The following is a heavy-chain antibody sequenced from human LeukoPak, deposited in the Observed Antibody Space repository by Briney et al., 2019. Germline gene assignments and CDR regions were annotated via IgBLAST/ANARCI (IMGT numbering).Heavy chain of an antibody. CDR3: AKGERVTMIVVVIGYFQH. CDR2: IRYDGSNK. Sequence: GGSLRLSCAASGFTFSSYGMHWVRQAPGKGLEWVAFIRYDGSNKYYADSVKGRFTISRDNSKNTLYLQMNSLRAEDTAVYYCAKGERVTMIVVVIGYFQHWGQGTLVTVSS. J-gene: IGHJ1*01. D-gene: IGHD3-22*01. CDR1: GFTFSSYG. V-gene: IGHV3-30*02.